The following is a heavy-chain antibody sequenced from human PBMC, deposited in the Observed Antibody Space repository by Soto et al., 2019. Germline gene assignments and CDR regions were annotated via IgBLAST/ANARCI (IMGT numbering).Heavy chain of an antibody. Sequence: PGGSLRLSCAASGFTFSSYGMHWVRQAPGKGLEWVAVISYDGSNKYYADSVKGRFTISRDNSKNTLYLQMNSLRAEDTAVYYCAKTSSLSRVELRTHAFDIWGQGTMVTVSS. J-gene: IGHJ3*02. D-gene: IGHD1-7*01. CDR3: AKTSSLSRVELRTHAFDI. CDR1: GFTFSSYG. CDR2: ISYDGSNK. V-gene: IGHV3-30*18.